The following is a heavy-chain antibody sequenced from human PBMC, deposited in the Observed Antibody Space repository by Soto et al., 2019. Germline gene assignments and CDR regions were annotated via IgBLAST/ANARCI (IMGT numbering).Heavy chain of an antibody. J-gene: IGHJ4*02. CDR2: IYHGGST. CDR1: GGSGSSSNW. D-gene: IGHD3-22*01. V-gene: IGHV4-4*02. Sequence: SETLSLTYAVSGGSGSSSNWWSWVRQPPGKGLEWIGEIYHGGSTNYNPSLKSRVTISVDTSKNQFSLKLSSVTAADTAVYYCARGPYYYDSSGYRYWGQGTLVSVSS. CDR3: ARGPYYYDSSGYRY.